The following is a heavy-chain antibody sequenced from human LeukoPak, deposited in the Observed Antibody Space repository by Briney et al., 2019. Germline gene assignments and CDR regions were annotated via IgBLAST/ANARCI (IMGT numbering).Heavy chain of an antibody. D-gene: IGHD3-10*01. CDR2: ISGSGGST. CDR3: AKVLYGSGYDY. CDR1: GFTVSSNY. Sequence: GGSVRLSCAASGFTVSSNYMSWVRQAPGKGLEWVSAISGSGGSTYYADSVKGRFTISRDNSKNTLYLQMNSLRAEDTAVYYCAKVLYGSGYDYWGQGTLVTVSS. V-gene: IGHV3-23*01. J-gene: IGHJ4*02.